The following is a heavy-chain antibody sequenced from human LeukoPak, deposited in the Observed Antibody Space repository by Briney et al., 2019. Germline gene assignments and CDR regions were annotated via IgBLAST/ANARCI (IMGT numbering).Heavy chain of an antibody. D-gene: IGHD2-21*02. Sequence: PGGSLRLSCAASGFTFSSYAMSWIRQAPGKGLEWVSAISGSGGSTYYADSVKGRFTISRDNSKNTLYLQMNSLRAEDTAIYYCAKGMLAYCGGDCPFDYWGQGTLVTV. CDR1: GFTFSSYA. CDR2: ISGSGGST. V-gene: IGHV3-23*01. J-gene: IGHJ4*02. CDR3: AKGMLAYCGGDCPFDY.